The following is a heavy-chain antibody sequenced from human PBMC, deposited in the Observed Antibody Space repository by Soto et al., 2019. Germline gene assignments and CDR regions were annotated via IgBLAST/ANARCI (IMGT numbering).Heavy chain of an antibody. Sequence: NPSETLSLTCTVSGGSISSYYWSWIRQPPGKGLEWIGSTYSSGSSYYNPSLKSRVTISVDTSKNQFSLKLTSVTAADTAVYYCARHPLYSGYDQPNFDYWGQGILVTVSS. J-gene: IGHJ4*02. CDR3: ARHPLYSGYDQPNFDY. CDR2: TYSSGSS. V-gene: IGHV4-59*05. D-gene: IGHD5-12*01. CDR1: GGSISSYY.